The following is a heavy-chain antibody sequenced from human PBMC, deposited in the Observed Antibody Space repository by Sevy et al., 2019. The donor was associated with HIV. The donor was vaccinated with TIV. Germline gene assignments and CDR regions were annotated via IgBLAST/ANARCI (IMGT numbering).Heavy chain of an antibody. D-gene: IGHD5-12*01. CDR1: GGSFSGYY. V-gene: IGHV4-34*01. CDR3: ARGRDIEMATIGAFDI. Sequence: SETLSLTCAVYGGSFSGYYWSWIRHPPGKGLEWIGEINHSGSTNYNPSLKSRVTISVDTSKNQFSLKLSSVTAADTAVYYCARGRDIEMATIGAFDIWGQGTMVTVSS. CDR2: INHSGST. J-gene: IGHJ3*02.